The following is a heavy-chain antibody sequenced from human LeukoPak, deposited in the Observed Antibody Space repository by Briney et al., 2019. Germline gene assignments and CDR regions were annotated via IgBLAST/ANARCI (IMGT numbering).Heavy chain of an antibody. CDR2: ISPKNADT. CDR1: GYTFSDYA. Sequence: ASVKVSCKASGYTFSDYAITWVRQVPGQGLEWMGWISPKNADTHLAQKLQGRVTMTTDTSTSTAFLELRSLRSDDTAVYYCVSTVRGRNWFDPWGQGTLVTVSS. V-gene: IGHV1-18*01. J-gene: IGHJ5*02. CDR3: VSTVRGRNWFDP. D-gene: IGHD4-11*01.